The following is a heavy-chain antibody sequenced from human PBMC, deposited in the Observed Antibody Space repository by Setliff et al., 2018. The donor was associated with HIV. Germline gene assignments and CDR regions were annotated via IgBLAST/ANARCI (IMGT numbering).Heavy chain of an antibody. CDR2: IYYSGNT. J-gene: IGHJ3*02. D-gene: IGHD3-22*01. CDR1: GASIRGHY. V-gene: IGHV4-59*08. Sequence: SETLSLTCAVSGASIRGHYWSWIRQSPGKGLEWIGNIYYSGNTNYNPSFKSRVTISVDTSKNQFSLRVNSVTAADTAVYYCARSLVPSGYYYGRHAFDIWGQGTKVTVSS. CDR3: ARSLVPSGYYYGRHAFDI.